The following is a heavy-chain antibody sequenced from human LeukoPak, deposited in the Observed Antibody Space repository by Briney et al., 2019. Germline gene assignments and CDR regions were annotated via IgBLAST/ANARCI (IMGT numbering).Heavy chain of an antibody. D-gene: IGHD5-12*01. CDR1: GFTFRTYS. CDR2: ISSSSTTI. Sequence: PGGSLRLSCAVSGFTFRTYSMNWVRQAPGRGLEWVSYISSSSTTIYYADSEKGRFTISRDNAKNSLHLQMNSLRDEDTAVYYCARERVDIGRGLWSQGSGSYYFDYWGQGTLVTVSS. CDR3: ARERVDIGRGLWSQGSGSYYFDY. V-gene: IGHV3-48*02. J-gene: IGHJ4*02.